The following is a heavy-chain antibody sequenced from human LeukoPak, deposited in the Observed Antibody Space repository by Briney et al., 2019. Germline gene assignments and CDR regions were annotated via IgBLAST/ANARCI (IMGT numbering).Heavy chain of an antibody. Sequence: GGSLRLSCAASGFTFSTYNMNWVRQAPGKGLEWVSHITSSSTNIYYADSVKGRFTISRDNAKNSLYLQTNSLRAEDTAVYYCARDPTALWSGYQYLDYWGQGTLVTVSS. V-gene: IGHV3-48*01. D-gene: IGHD3-3*01. CDR3: ARDPTALWSGYQYLDY. CDR2: ITSSSTNI. CDR1: GFTFSTYN. J-gene: IGHJ4*02.